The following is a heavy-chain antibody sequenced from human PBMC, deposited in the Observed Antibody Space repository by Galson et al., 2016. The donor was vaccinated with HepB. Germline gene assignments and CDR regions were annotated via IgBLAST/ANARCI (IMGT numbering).Heavy chain of an antibody. Sequence: SVKVSCKASGYTFSSYGISWVRQAPGQGLEWVGWVSAFNGNRNYAQKLQGRVTMTTDTSTSTAYMELRSLRSDDTAVYYCARAHAVASDSYFDYWGQGTLVTVSS. CDR1: GYTFSSYG. D-gene: IGHD6-19*01. CDR2: VSAFNGNR. CDR3: ARAHAVASDSYFDY. J-gene: IGHJ4*02. V-gene: IGHV1-18*01.